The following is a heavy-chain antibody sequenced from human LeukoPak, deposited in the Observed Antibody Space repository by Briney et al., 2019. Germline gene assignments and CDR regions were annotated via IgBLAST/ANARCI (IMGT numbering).Heavy chain of an antibody. D-gene: IGHD1-1*01. CDR2: ISYDGNNK. CDR1: GFTFSSYG. J-gene: IGHJ4*02. Sequence: LPGRSLRLSCAASGFTFSSYGMHWVRQAPGKGLEWVAVISYDGNNKYYADSVKGRFTISRDNARNTLSLQMNYLRPEDTAVYYCARVVPRTSATGRYFDYWGQGTLVTVSS. V-gene: IGHV3-30*19. CDR3: ARVVPRTSATGRYFDY.